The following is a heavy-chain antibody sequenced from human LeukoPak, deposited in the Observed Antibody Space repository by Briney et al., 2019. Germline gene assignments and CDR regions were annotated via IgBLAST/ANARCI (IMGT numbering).Heavy chain of an antibody. D-gene: IGHD1-26*01. CDR1: GFTFSSYG. CDR2: ISYDGSNK. CDR3: AKDRGIQWELLSIFDY. J-gene: IGHJ4*02. Sequence: QPGRSLRLSCAASGFTFSSYGMHWVRQAPGKGLEWVAVISYDGSNKYYADSVKGRFTISRDNSKNTLYLQMNSLRAEDTAVYYCAKDRGIQWELLSIFDYWGQGTLVTVSS. V-gene: IGHV3-30*18.